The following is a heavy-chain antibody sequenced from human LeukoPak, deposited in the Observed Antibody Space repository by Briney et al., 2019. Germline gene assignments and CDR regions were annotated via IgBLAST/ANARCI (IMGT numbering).Heavy chain of an antibody. Sequence: SQTLSLTCTVSGGSISSGDYYCNWIRQPPGKGLEWIGHIYYSGSTYYNPSLKSRVTISVDTSKNQFSLELNSVTAADTAVYYCATDRVGGWETYYGMDVWGPGTPVTVSS. D-gene: IGHD1-26*01. CDR2: IYYSGST. CDR1: GGSISSGDYY. J-gene: IGHJ6*02. V-gene: IGHV4-30-4*08. CDR3: ATDRVGGWETYYGMDV.